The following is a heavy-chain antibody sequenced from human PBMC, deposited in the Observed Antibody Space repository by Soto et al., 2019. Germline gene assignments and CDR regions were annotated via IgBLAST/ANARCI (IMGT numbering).Heavy chain of an antibody. Sequence: PGGTLRLSCEASGFAFSAYLMTWVRQAPGKGLEWVSSISGTDGTTYYADSVKGRFSISRDNSKNTLYLQMNSLSANDTAVYYCAKPKLGIRAFDLWGQGTMVTVSS. J-gene: IGHJ3*01. CDR3: AKPKLGIRAFDL. V-gene: IGHV3-23*01. CDR1: GFAFSAYL. CDR2: ISGTDGTT. D-gene: IGHD7-27*01.